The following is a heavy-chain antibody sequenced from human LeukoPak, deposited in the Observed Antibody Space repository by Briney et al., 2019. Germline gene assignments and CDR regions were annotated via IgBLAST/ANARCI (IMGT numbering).Heavy chain of an antibody. D-gene: IGHD3-10*01. CDR3: ARDQDAAMVRGALLYFHYYYGMDV. CDR1: GFTFSSYS. V-gene: IGHV3-21*01. J-gene: IGHJ6*02. CDR2: ISSSSSYI. Sequence: GGSLRLSCAASGFTFSSYSMNWVRQAPGTGLERVSSISSSSSYIYYADSVKGRFTISRDNAKNSLYLQMNSLRAEDTAVYYCARDQDAAMVRGALLYFHYYYGMDVWGQGTTVTVSS.